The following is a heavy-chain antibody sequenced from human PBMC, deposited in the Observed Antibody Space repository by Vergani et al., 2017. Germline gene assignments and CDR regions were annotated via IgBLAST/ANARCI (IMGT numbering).Heavy chain of an antibody. D-gene: IGHD5-12*01. CDR3: AQEGVEYSGYDSILD. V-gene: IGHV3-23*04. CDR1: GFTVSSNY. Sequence: VQLVESGGGVVQPGRSLRLSCAASGFTVSSNYMSWVRQAPGKGLEWVSAISGSGGSTYYADSVKGRFTISRDNSKNTLYLQMNSLRAEDTAVYYCAQEGVEYSGYDSILDWGQGTTVTVSS. J-gene: IGHJ6*02. CDR2: ISGSGGST.